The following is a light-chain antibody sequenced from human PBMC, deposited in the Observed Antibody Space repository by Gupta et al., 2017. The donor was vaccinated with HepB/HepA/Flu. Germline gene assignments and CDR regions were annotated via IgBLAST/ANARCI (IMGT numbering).Light chain of an antibody. V-gene: IGLV2-23*02. CDR1: SSDVGSDNL. CDR3: CSYAGSSTFYV. CDR2: DVS. Sequence: QSALTQPASVSGSPGQSITITCPGTSSDVGSDNLVSWYQQHPGKPPKLMIYDVSKRPSGVSNRFSGSKSGTTASLTIAGLQAEDEADYYCCSYAGSSTFYVFGGGTKMTVL. J-gene: IGLJ2*01.